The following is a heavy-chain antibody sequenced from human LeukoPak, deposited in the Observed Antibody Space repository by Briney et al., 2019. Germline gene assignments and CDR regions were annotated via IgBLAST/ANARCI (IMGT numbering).Heavy chain of an antibody. CDR3: ARQSRNGYDFDY. D-gene: IGHD5-12*01. Sequence: GESLKISCQGSGYTFPTYWIGWVRQMPGKGLEWMGIIYPGDSDTRYSPFFQGQVTISADKSISTAYLQWSSLEASGTAMYYCARQSRNGYDFDYWGQGTLVTVSS. J-gene: IGHJ4*02. CDR1: GYTFPTYW. V-gene: IGHV5-51*01. CDR2: IYPGDSDT.